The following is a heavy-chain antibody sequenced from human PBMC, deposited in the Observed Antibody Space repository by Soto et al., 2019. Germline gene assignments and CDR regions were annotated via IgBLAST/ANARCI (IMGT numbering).Heavy chain of an antibody. CDR2: IYSGGST. CDR3: ARYRSSSGAFDI. J-gene: IGHJ3*02. Sequence: EVQLVESGGGLVQPGGSLRLSCAASGFTVSSNYMSWVRQAPGKGLEWVSVIYSGGSTYYADSVKGRFTISRHNSKTTLYLQMNSLRAEDTAVYYCARYRSSSGAFDIWGQGTMVTVSS. V-gene: IGHV3-53*04. D-gene: IGHD2-15*01. CDR1: GFTVSSNY.